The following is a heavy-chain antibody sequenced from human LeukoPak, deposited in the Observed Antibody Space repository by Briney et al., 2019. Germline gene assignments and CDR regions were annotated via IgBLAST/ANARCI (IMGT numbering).Heavy chain of an antibody. Sequence: PGGSLRLSCAASEFIVSINYMTWVRQAPGKGLEWVSLIYSRGDTKYADSVKGSFTISRDNAKNSLYLQMNSLRAEDTAVYYCARDRGYSSFDYWGQGTLVTVSS. J-gene: IGHJ4*02. D-gene: IGHD6-19*01. V-gene: IGHV3-66*01. CDR2: IYSRGDT. CDR1: EFIVSINY. CDR3: ARDRGYSSFDY.